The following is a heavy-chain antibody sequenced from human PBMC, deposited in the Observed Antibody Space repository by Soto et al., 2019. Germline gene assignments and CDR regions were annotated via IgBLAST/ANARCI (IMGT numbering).Heavy chain of an antibody. J-gene: IGHJ4*02. CDR3: ATFPPVVMYY. Sequence: QVQLVQSGAEVEKPGSSVKVSCKASGGTFSSYTISWVRQAPGQGLEWMGRIIPILGIANYAQKFQGRVTITADKSTSTAYRGLRSLRSEDTAVYYCATFPPVVMYYWGQGTLVTVSS. CDR2: IIPILGIA. D-gene: IGHD3-16*01. CDR1: GGTFSSYT. V-gene: IGHV1-69*02.